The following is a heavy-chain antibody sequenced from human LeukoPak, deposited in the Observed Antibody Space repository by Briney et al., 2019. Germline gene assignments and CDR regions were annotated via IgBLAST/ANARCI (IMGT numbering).Heavy chain of an antibody. CDR2: ISGSGGST. Sequence: PGGPLRLSCAASRFTFGGYGMSWLRQAPGKGLEWVSSISGSGGSTHYADSVKGRFTISRDNSKNALFLQMNSLRAEDTAVYYCAKDRDEGFGELLPVVFDYWGQGTRVTVSS. V-gene: IGHV3-23*01. D-gene: IGHD3-10*01. J-gene: IGHJ4*02. CDR3: AKDRDEGFGELLPVVFDY. CDR1: RFTFGGYG.